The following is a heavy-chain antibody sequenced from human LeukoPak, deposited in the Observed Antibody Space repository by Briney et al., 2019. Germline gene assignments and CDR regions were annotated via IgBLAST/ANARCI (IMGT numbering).Heavy chain of an antibody. CDR1: GGTFSSYA. CDR2: IIPIFGTA. J-gene: IGHJ4*02. CDR3: ARDPNYYDSSGPTY. D-gene: IGHD3-22*01. Sequence: ASVKVSCKASGGTFSSYAISWVRQAPGQGLEWMGRIIPIFGTANYAQKFQGRVTITTDESTSAAYMELSSLRSEGTAVYYCARDPNYYDSSGPTYWGQGTLVTVSS. V-gene: IGHV1-69*05.